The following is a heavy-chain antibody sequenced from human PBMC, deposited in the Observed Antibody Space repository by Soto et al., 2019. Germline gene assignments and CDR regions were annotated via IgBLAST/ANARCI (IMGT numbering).Heavy chain of an antibody. V-gene: IGHV4-59*08. CDR1: GGSISSYY. CDR3: ARGPVRGLIVDAFDI. D-gene: IGHD3-10*01. J-gene: IGHJ3*02. Sequence: QVQLQESGPGLVKPSETLSLTCTVSGGSISSYYWSWIRQPPGKGLVWIGYIYYSGSTNYSPSLQSRVTISVDTSKNQFSLKLGSVTAADTAVYYCARGPVRGLIVDAFDIWGQGTMVTVSS. CDR2: IYYSGST.